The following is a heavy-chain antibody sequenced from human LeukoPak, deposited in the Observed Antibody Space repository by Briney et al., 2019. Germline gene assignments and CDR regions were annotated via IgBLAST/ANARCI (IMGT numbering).Heavy chain of an antibody. J-gene: IGHJ4*02. CDR2: INPNSGGT. D-gene: IGHD6-19*01. Sequence: ASVKVSCKASGYTFTGYYMHWVRLAPGQGLEWMGWINPNSGGTNYAQKFQGRVTMTRDTSISTAYMELSRLRSDDTAVYYCARALHRVAVAGTRFWGQGTLVTVSS. CDR1: GYTFTGYY. CDR3: ARALHRVAVAGTRF. V-gene: IGHV1-2*02.